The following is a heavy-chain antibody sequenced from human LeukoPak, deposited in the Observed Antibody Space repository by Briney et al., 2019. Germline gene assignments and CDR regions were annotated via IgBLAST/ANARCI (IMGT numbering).Heavy chain of an antibody. CDR3: ARDYDCSGGSCYSYYFDY. J-gene: IGHJ4*02. Sequence: PGGSLRLSCAASGFTFSSYSMNWVRQAPGKGLEWVSYINSGSSTICYADSVKGRITISRDNAKNSLYLQMNSLRAEDTAVYYCARDYDCSGGSCYSYYFDYWGQGTLVTVSS. D-gene: IGHD2-15*01. CDR2: INSGSSTI. V-gene: IGHV3-48*04. CDR1: GFTFSSYS.